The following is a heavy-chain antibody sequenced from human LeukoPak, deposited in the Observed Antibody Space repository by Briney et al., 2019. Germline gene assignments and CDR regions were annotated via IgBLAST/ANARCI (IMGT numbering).Heavy chain of an antibody. CDR3: AKRGVVIRVILVGFHKEAYYFDS. CDR1: GITLSNYG. Sequence: GSLRLSCAVSGITLSNYGMSWVRQAPGKGLEWVAGISGSGGRTNYAASVKGRFTISRDNPENTLYLQINSLRPEDTAVYFCAKRGVVIRVILVGFHKEAYYFDSWGQGALVTVSS. D-gene: IGHD3-22*01. J-gene: IGHJ4*02. CDR2: ISGSGGRT. V-gene: IGHV3-23*01.